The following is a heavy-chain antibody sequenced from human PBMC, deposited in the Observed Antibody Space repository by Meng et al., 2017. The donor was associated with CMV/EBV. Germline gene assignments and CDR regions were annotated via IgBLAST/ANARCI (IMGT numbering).Heavy chain of an antibody. CDR2: IYRGDNT. V-gene: IGHV3-66*01. J-gene: IGHJ4*02. D-gene: IGHD3-10*01. CDR3: TGDSVSNPNLDY. CDR1: GFNVRDKY. Sequence: EVHLVESGXXXXXPXGSXRLSCAASGFNVRDKYMSWVRQAPGKGLEWVCIIYRGDNTYYIDSVKDRFTVSRDNSKNTMYPQMNSLRVEDTAVYYCTGDSVSNPNLDYWGQGTLVTVSS.